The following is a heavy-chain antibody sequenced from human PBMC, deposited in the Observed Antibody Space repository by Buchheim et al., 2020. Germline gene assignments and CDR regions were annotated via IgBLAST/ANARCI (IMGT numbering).Heavy chain of an antibody. D-gene: IGHD3-16*02. V-gene: IGHV3-7*01. CDR1: GFTFSSYW. Sequence: EVQLVESGGGLVQPGGSLRLSCAASGFTFSSYWMSWVRQAPGKGLEWVANIKQDGSEKYYVASVKGGFTISRDNAKNSLYLQMNSLRAEDTAVYYCARDRGGELSLWIDYWGQGTL. J-gene: IGHJ4*02. CDR3: ARDRGGELSLWIDY. CDR2: IKQDGSEK.